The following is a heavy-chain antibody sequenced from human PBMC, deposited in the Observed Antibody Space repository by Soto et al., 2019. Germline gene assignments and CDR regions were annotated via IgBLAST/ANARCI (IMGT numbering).Heavy chain of an antibody. Sequence: QVQLVQSGAEVKKPGASVKVSCKASGYTFTSYDINWVRQATGQGLEWMGWMNPNSGNTGYAQKFQGRVTMTRNTSISTAYMELSSLRSEDTAVYYCAGVKGITGTTRSYYYYGMDVWGQGTTVTVSS. CDR1: GYTFTSYD. J-gene: IGHJ6*02. CDR2: MNPNSGNT. CDR3: AGVKGITGTTRSYYYYGMDV. D-gene: IGHD1-7*01. V-gene: IGHV1-8*01.